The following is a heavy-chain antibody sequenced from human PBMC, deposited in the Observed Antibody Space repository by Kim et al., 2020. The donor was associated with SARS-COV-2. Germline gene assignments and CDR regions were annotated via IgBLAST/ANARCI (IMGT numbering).Heavy chain of an antibody. D-gene: IGHD5-12*01. CDR1: GLSVSDNY. CDR2: IHSGGGT. Sequence: GGSLRLSCTASGLSVSDNYFTWVRQAPGKGLQWVAFIHSGGGTYYADSLKGRYTISRDISKNTVYLQVNSLRVEDTAIYYCARVDWAKAWLQIDDWGQGTLVTVSS. J-gene: IGHJ4*02. V-gene: IGHV3-66*01. CDR3: ARVDWAKAWLQIDD.